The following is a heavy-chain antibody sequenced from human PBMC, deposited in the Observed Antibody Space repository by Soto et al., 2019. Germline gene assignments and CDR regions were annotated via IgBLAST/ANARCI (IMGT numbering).Heavy chain of an antibody. CDR3: ARDPYYDSSGYLASYGMDV. V-gene: IGHV3-53*04. Sequence: GGSLRLSCAASGFTVSSNYMSWVRQAPGKGLEWVSVIYSGGSTYYADSMKGRFTISRHNSKNTLYLQMNSLRAEDTAVYYCARDPYYDSSGYLASYGMDVWGQGTTVTVS. CDR1: GFTVSSNY. CDR2: IYSGGST. J-gene: IGHJ6*02. D-gene: IGHD3-22*01.